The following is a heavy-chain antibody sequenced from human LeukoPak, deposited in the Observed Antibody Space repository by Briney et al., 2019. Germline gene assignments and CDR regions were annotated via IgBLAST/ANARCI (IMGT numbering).Heavy chain of an antibody. CDR1: GGSFSGYY. Sequence: PSETLSLTCAVYGGSFSGYYWSWIRQPPGKGLEWIGEINHSGSTNYNPSLKSRVTISVDTSKNQFSLKLSSVTAADTAVYFCARGAPEQLVPYDYWGQGTLVTVSS. CDR2: INHSGST. J-gene: IGHJ4*02. D-gene: IGHD6-13*01. CDR3: ARGAPEQLVPYDY. V-gene: IGHV4-34*01.